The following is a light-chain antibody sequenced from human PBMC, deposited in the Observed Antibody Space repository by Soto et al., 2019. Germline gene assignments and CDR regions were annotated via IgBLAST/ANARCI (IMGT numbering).Light chain of an antibody. CDR2: DVS. J-gene: IGLJ1*01. CDR3: TSYTTRSTDHV. Sequence: QSALTQPASVSGSPGQSITISCTGTSSDVGGYNYVSWYQQHPGKAPKLMIYDVSNRPSGVATRFSGSTSGNSASLTISGLQASDDADYYCTSYTTRSTDHVFGPGTKLTVL. CDR1: SSDVGGYNY. V-gene: IGLV2-14*01.